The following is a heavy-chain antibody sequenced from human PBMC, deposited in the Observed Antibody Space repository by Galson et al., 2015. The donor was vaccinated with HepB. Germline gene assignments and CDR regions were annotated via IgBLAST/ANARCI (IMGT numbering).Heavy chain of an antibody. CDR2: IGDSGDFT. Sequence: SLRLSCAASGFTFSSSAMCWVRQAPGKGLEWVSIIGDSGDFTFYGDSVKGRFTISRDNSKNTLYLQMNSLRDDDTAIYYCAKGGAGDHGYWGQGTLVTVSS. D-gene: IGHD7-27*01. V-gene: IGHV3-23*01. CDR1: GFTFSSSA. CDR3: AKGGAGDHGY. J-gene: IGHJ4*02.